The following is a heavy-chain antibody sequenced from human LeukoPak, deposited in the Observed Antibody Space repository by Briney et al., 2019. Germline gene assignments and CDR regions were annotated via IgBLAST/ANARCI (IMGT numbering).Heavy chain of an antibody. V-gene: IGHV3-53*01. J-gene: IGHJ5*02. CDR1: GLTFSSYA. CDR3: VRDLT. CDR2: IYSGGST. Sequence: GGSLRLSCAASGLTFSSYAMSWVRQAPGKGLEWVSVIYSGGSTYYADSVKGRFIISRDNSKNTLSLQMNSLRAEDTAVYYCVRDLTWGQGALVTVSS.